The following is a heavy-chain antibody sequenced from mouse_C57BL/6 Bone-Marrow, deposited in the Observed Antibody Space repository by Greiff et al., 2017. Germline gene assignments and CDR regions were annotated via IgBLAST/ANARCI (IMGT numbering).Heavy chain of an antibody. Sequence: EVKLVESGPGLVKPSQSLSLTCSVTGYSITSGYYWNWIRPYPGNKLEWMGYISYDGSNNYNPSLKNRITITHATSKNQFFLKLNSVTTADTATDYCARVGCYGSSSYSMDYWGQGTSVTVSS. D-gene: IGHD1-1*01. CDR1: GYSITSGYY. V-gene: IGHV3-6*01. CDR2: ISYDGSN. CDR3: ARVGCYGSSSYSMDY. J-gene: IGHJ4*01.